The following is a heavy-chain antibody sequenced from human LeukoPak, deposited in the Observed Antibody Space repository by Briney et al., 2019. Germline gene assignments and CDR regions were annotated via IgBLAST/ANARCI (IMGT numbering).Heavy chain of an antibody. CDR3: VKEASWSGYYITYYFDY. J-gene: IGHJ4*02. CDR1: GFTFSTYA. CDR2: IFYDGSNK. V-gene: IGHV3-30-3*01. D-gene: IGHD3-3*01. Sequence: PGRSLRLSCVASGFTFSTYAMHWVRQTPGKGLDWVAFIFYDGSNKYYADSVKGRFTISRDNSNNTLYLEMNSLRPEDTAVYYCVKEASWSGYYITYYFDYWGQGTLVTVSS.